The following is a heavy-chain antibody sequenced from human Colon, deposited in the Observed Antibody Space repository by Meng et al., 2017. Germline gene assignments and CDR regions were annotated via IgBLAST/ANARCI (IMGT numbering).Heavy chain of an antibody. CDR1: GGSISRSDW. J-gene: IGHJ4*02. V-gene: IGHV4-4*02. CDR3: ASSDYYRSDY. Sequence: QGQVEGSGPGLVKASETLSLTCAVAGGSISRSDWWSWVRQPPGKGLEWIGETSHSGSTNYSPSLKSRVTISLDKSKNQLSLKLNSVTAADTAVYYCASSDYYRSDYWGQGTLVTVSS. CDR2: TSHSGST. D-gene: IGHD3-22*01.